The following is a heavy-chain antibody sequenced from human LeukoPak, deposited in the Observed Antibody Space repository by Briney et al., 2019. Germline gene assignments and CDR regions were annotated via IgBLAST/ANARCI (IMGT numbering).Heavy chain of an antibody. D-gene: IGHD2-21*02. J-gene: IGHJ5*02. CDR2: INPNSGGT. CDR3: ARAPQTYCGGDCYERWFGP. CDR1: GYTFIDYY. V-gene: IGHV1-2*02. Sequence: ASVKVSCKASGYTFIDYYMHWVRQAPGQGLEWMGWINPNSGGTNYAQKFQGRVTMTRDTYMSTAYMELSRLRSDDTAVYYCARAPQTYCGGDCYERWFGPWGQGTLVTVSS.